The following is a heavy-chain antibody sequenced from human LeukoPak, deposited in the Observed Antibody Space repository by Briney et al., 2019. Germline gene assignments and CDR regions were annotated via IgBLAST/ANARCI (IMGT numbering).Heavy chain of an antibody. Sequence: PSETLSLTCAVYGGSFSGYYWSWIRQPPGKGLEWIGEINHSGSTNYNPSLKSRVTISVDTSKNQFSLKLSSVTAADTAVYYCARLGPRELLVDYWFDPWGQGTLVTVSS. D-gene: IGHD1-26*01. CDR3: ARLGPRELLVDYWFDP. CDR1: GGSFSGYY. CDR2: INHSGST. V-gene: IGHV4-34*01. J-gene: IGHJ5*02.